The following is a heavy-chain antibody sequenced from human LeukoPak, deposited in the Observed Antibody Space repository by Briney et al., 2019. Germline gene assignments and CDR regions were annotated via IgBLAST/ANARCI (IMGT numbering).Heavy chain of an antibody. Sequence: PGGSLRLSCAASGFTFSRYAMSWVRQAPGKGLEWVSAISGSGGSTYYADSVKGRFTISRDNSKNTLYLQMNSLRAEDTAVYYCAKIPSSVGFYYYYYMDVWGKGTTVTVSS. D-gene: IGHD4-23*01. CDR3: AKIPSSVGFYYYYYMDV. V-gene: IGHV3-23*01. CDR2: ISGSGGST. J-gene: IGHJ6*03. CDR1: GFTFSRYA.